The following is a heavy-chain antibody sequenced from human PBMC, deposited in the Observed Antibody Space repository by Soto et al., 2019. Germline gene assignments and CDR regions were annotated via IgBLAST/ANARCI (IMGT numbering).Heavy chain of an antibody. J-gene: IGHJ4*02. V-gene: IGHV1-46*01. CDR3: ARWPYVDPRSDRRSQGGFDY. CDR2: INPSGGSK. Sequence: ASVKVSCKASGYTFTSYYMHWVRQAPGQGLEWMGIINPSGGSKSYAQKFQGRVTRTRDTSTSKVYMELSSLRSEDTAVYYCARWPYVDPRSDRRSQGGFDYWGQGTLVTVSS. CDR1: GYTFTSYY. D-gene: IGHD3-16*01.